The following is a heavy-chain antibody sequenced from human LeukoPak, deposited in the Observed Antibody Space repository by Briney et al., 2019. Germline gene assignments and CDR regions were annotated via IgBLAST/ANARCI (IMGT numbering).Heavy chain of an antibody. CDR2: ISGSGGST. CDR3: AKAIGYCSSTSCYCDY. J-gene: IGHJ4*02. Sequence: GGSLRLSCAASGFTFSSYAMSWVRQAPGKGLEWVSAISGSGGSTYYADSVKGRFTISRDNSKNTLYLQMNSLRAEDTAVYYCAKAIGYCSSTSCYCDYWGQGTLVTVSS. D-gene: IGHD2-2*01. V-gene: IGHV3-23*01. CDR1: GFTFSSYA.